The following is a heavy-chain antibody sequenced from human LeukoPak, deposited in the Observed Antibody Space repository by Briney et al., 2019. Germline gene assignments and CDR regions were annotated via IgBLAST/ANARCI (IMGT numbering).Heavy chain of an antibody. Sequence: GGSLRLSCVASGFRFSDFYMSWIRQVPGKGPEWISYISSSGYSIYSADSVKGRFTISRDNAKNSLYLQMNSLGAEDTAFYYCARDASERCQDTICPRYNWFDTWGQGTLVTVSS. V-gene: IGHV3-11*04. J-gene: IGHJ5*02. CDR1: GFRFSDFY. D-gene: IGHD2-15*01. CDR3: ARDASERCQDTICPRYNWFDT. CDR2: ISSSGYSI.